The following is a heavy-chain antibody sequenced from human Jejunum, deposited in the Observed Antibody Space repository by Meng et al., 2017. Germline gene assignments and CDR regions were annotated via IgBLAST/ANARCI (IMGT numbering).Heavy chain of an antibody. J-gene: IGHJ4*02. CDR1: RFTFSNAW. D-gene: IGHD3-10*01. Sequence: GESLKISCAASRFTFSNAWMTWVRQAPGKGLEWVGLITTNTDSGTTDYTAPVKGRFTISRDDTKNMLYLQMNNLKTEDTDVYYCIRRRDYYDSGSYMAYFDYWGPGTLVTVSS. V-gene: IGHV3-15*01. CDR2: ITTNTDSGTT. CDR3: IRRRDYYDSGSYMAYFDY.